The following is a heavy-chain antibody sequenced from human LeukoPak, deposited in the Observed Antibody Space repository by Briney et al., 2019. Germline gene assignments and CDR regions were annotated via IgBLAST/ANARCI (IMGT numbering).Heavy chain of an antibody. CDR1: VFTFSSYA. Sequence: GGSLRLSCAASVFTFSSYAMHWVRQAPGKGLEWVAVISYDGSNKYYADSVKGRFTISRDNSKNTLYLQMNSLRAEDTAVYYCARDRSPGGPFDYWGQGTLVTVSS. V-gene: IGHV3-30-3*01. CDR2: ISYDGSNK. D-gene: IGHD2-15*01. CDR3: ARDRSPGGPFDY. J-gene: IGHJ4*02.